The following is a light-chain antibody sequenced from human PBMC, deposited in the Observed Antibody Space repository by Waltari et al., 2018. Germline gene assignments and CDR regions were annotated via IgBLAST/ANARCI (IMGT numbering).Light chain of an antibody. V-gene: IGLV2-23*03. CDR3: SSYAGTTTFVI. J-gene: IGLJ2*01. CDR2: EGT. Sequence: WYQQHPGKAPKRMIYEGTKRPSGVSNRFSASKSGNTASLTISGLQAEDEADYYCSSYAGTTTFVIFGGGTKLTVL.